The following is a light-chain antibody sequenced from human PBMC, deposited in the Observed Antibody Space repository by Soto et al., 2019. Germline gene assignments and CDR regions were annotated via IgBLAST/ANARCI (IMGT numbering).Light chain of an antibody. CDR2: DVS. V-gene: IGLV2-14*03. CDR3: GSYTTSPNYV. J-gene: IGLJ1*01. CDR1: ISDVGSYNY. Sequence: SVLTQPAAVSGSPGQSITISCTGTISDVGSYNYVSWYQQYPGKAPKLMIYDVSTRPSGVSDRFSGSKSGNTASLTISGLRAEDEADYYCGSYTTSPNYVFGTGTKVTVL.